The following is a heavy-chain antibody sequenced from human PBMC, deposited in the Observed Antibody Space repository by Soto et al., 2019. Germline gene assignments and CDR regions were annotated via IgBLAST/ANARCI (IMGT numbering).Heavy chain of an antibody. CDR3: ASGASRWYPYFFDS. D-gene: IGHD6-13*01. CDR2: IIPYYNTL. V-gene: IGHV1-69*01. CDR1: EGTFNSYA. Sequence: QAQVVQSGAEVRKPGSSVKLSCKASEGTFNSYAIAWVRQAPGQGLEWMGGIIPYYNTLNYTQKFQDRVTITADDSTNTVYMELSSLRSDDTAVYFCASGASRWYPYFFDSWAQGTLVTVSS. J-gene: IGHJ4*02.